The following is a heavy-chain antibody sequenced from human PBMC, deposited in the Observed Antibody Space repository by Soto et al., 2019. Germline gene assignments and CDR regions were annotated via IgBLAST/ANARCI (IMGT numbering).Heavy chain of an antibody. CDR2: IYHSGST. CDR1: GGSISSGAYS. D-gene: IGHD4-17*01. J-gene: IGHJ5*02. V-gene: IGHV4-30-2*01. CDR3: ARFYGDYHNWFDP. Sequence: SETLSLTCAVSGGSISSGAYSWSWIRQPSGKGLEWIGYIYHSGSTYYNPSLKSRVTISVDRSKNQFSLKLSSVTAADTAVYYCARFYGDYHNWFDPWGQGTLVTVSS.